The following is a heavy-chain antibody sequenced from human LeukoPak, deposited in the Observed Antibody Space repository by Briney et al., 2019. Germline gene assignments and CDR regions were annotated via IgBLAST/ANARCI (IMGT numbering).Heavy chain of an antibody. J-gene: IGHJ5*02. V-gene: IGHV3-21*04. Sequence: PGGSLRLSCAASGFTFSSYSMNWVRQAPGKGLEWVSSISSSSSYIYYADSVKGRFTISRDNAKNSLYLQMNSLRAEDTVVYYCARILPENGFDPWGQGTLVTVSS. CDR3: ARILPENGFDP. CDR1: GFTFSSYS. CDR2: ISSSSSYI.